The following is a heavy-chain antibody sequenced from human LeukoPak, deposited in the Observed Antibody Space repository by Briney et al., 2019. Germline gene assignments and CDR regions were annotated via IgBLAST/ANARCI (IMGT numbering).Heavy chain of an antibody. CDR2: ISAYNGNT. CDR1: GYTFTSYG. CDR3: VSDDPLFDY. V-gene: IGHV1-18*01. Sequence: RASVKVSCKASGYTFTSYGISWVRQAPGQGLEWMGWISAYNGNTNYAQKLQGRVTMTTDTSTSTAYMELRSLRSEDTAVYYCVSDDPLFDYWGQGTLVTVSS. J-gene: IGHJ4*02.